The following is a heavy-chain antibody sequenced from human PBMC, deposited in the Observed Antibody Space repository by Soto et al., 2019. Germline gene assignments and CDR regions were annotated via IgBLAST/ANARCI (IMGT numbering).Heavy chain of an antibody. CDR3: ARLIGHGSVDS. Sequence: QVQLQQSGPGLVKPSQTLSLTCAISGDSVSTNTATSDWIRQSPSRGLEWLGRTYYRSKWETAYAESVKGRITINPDTANDQFSLQLTSVAPDDTAVYYCARLIGHGSVDSWGQGTLVTVSS. J-gene: IGHJ4*02. CDR1: GDSVSTNTAT. CDR2: TYYRSKWET. D-gene: IGHD2-8*01. V-gene: IGHV6-1*01.